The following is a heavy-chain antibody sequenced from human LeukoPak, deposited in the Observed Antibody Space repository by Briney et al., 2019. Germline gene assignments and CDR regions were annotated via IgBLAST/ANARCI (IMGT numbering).Heavy chain of an antibody. CDR1: GYTFTGYY. CDR3: ARSKNRYDTSPPGAFDI. D-gene: IGHD3-3*01. CDR2: IIPILGIA. V-gene: IGHV1-69*02. Sequence: ASVKVSCKASGYTFTGYYMHWVRQAPGQGLEWMGRIIPILGIANYAQKFQGRVTITADKSTSTAYMELSSLRSEDTAVYYCARSKNRYDTSPPGAFDIWGQGTMVTVSS. J-gene: IGHJ3*02.